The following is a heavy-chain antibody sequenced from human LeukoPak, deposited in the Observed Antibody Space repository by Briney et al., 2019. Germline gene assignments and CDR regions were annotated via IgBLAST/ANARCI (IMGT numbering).Heavy chain of an antibody. Sequence: GESLKISCEGSGYSFTSYWIGWVRQMPGKGLEWMGIIYPGDSDTRYSPSFQGQVTISADKSINTAYLQWSSLKASDTAMYYCASRVALGTFGFDYYYYMDVWGKGTTVTVSS. V-gene: IGHV5-51*01. CDR2: IYPGDSDT. CDR3: ASRVALGTFGFDYYYYMDV. J-gene: IGHJ6*03. D-gene: IGHD3-10*01. CDR1: GYSFTSYW.